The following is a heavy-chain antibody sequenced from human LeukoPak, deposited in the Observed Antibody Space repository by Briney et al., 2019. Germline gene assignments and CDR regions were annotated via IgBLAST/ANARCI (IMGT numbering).Heavy chain of an antibody. J-gene: IGHJ3*02. CDR2: ISGSGGST. CDR3: AKDFDRRVAPDAFDI. V-gene: IGHV3-23*01. Sequence: GGSLRLSCAASGFTFSSYAMSWGRQAPGEGLGWVSAISGSGGSTYYADSVKGRFTISRDNSKNTLYLQMNSLRAEDTAVYYCAKDFDRRVAPDAFDIWGQGTMVTVSS. CDR1: GFTFSSYA. D-gene: IGHD3-9*01.